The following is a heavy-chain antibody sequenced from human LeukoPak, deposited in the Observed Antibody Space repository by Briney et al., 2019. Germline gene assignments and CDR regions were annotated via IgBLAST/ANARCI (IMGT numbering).Heavy chain of an antibody. CDR3: ARDILATSIAAPYY. CDR1: GFTFSSYT. CDR2: IFYSGRT. J-gene: IGHJ4*02. Sequence: GSLRLSCAASGFTFSSYTMNWIRQPPGKGLEWIGSIFYSGRTYYNPSLKSRVTMSVDTSKNQFSLRLSSVNVADTAVYYCARDILATSIAAPYYWGQGTLVTVSS. V-gene: IGHV4-39*07. D-gene: IGHD6-13*01.